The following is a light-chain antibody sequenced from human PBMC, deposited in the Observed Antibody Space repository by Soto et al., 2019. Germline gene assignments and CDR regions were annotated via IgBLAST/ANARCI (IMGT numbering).Light chain of an antibody. V-gene: IGKV4-1*01. CDR2: WSS. J-gene: IGKJ3*01. CDR1: QSVLHSSNGNNY. Sequence: DIEMTQSPDSLSVSLGERATINCRSSQSVLHSSNGNNYIAWYQQKPGQPPKLLIYWSSTRESGVPDRFIGIGSGPDFTLTVSRLQAADVAVYYCQQYKSLPFTFGPGPTVHIK. CDR3: QQYKSLPFT.